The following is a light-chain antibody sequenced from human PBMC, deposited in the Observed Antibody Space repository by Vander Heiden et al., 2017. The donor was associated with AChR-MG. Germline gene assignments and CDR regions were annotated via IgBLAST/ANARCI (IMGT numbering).Light chain of an antibody. J-gene: IGKJ5*01. CDR3: QQSNSYPFT. V-gene: IGKV1-9*01. Sequence: QLTQSPSSLSASVGDRVTITCRASQGIANHLAWYQQKPGKVPKFLIYAASTLQSGVPSRFSGSGSGTDFSLTISSLQPEDFATYYCQQSNSYPFTFGQRTRLEIK. CDR2: AAS. CDR1: QGIANH.